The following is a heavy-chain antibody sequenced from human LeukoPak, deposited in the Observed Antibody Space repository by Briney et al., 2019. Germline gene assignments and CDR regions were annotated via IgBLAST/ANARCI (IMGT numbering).Heavy chain of an antibody. Sequence: ASVKVSCKASGYTFTSYGISWVRQAPGQGLEWMGWISAYNGNTNYAQKLQGRVTMTTDTSTSTAHMELRSLRSDDTAVYYCARGDDHGDYPPTVLDYWGQGTLVTVSS. J-gene: IGHJ4*02. CDR1: GYTFTSYG. CDR2: ISAYNGNT. D-gene: IGHD4-17*01. V-gene: IGHV1-18*01. CDR3: ARGDDHGDYPPTVLDY.